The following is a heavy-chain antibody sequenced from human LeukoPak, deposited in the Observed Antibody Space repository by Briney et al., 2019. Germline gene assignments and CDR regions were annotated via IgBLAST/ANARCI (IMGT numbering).Heavy chain of an antibody. CDR2: IYPGDSDT. CDR3: ARSLFEYSSSDY. V-gene: IGHV5-51*01. Sequence: GESLQISCEGSGSCFTSYWIGWGRQMPGKGLEWMGIIYPGDSDTRYSPSFQGQVTISADKSISTAYLQWSSLKASDTAMYYCARSLFEYSSSDYWGQGTLVTVSS. D-gene: IGHD6-6*01. CDR1: GSCFTSYW. J-gene: IGHJ4*02.